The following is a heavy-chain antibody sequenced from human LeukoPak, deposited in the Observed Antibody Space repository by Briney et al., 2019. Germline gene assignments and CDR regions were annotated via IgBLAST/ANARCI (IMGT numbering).Heavy chain of an antibody. CDR2: ISSSGSTI. CDR1: GFTFSDYY. Sequence: GGSLRLSCAASGFTFSDYYMSWIRQAPGKGLEWVSYISSSGSTIYYADSVKGRFTISRDNAKNSLYLQMNSLRAEDTAVYYCARARYCSGGSCYYSAYYYYYMDVWGKGTTVTVSS. J-gene: IGHJ6*03. V-gene: IGHV3-11*04. D-gene: IGHD2-15*01. CDR3: ARARYCSGGSCYYSAYYYYYMDV.